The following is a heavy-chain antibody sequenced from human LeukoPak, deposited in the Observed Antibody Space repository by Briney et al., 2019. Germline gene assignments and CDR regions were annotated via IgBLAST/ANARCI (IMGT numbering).Heavy chain of an antibody. CDR3: ARDQMTDMVLGIFDY. J-gene: IGHJ4*02. Sequence: SGPTRVKPTQTLTLTCTFSGFSLSTTGVGVGWIRQSPGKPLEWLARIDWDGDEWFTTSLKTRLSISKNTSKNQVVLTMTNMDPADTATYYCARDQMTDMVLGIFDYWGQGTLVTVSS. D-gene: IGHD5-18*01. CDR2: IDWDGDE. CDR1: GFSLSTTGVG. V-gene: IGHV2-70*04.